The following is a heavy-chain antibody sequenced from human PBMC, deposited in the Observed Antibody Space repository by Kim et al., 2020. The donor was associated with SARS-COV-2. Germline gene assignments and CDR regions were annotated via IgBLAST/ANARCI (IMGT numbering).Heavy chain of an antibody. CDR1: GLNFNIEF. Sequence: GGSLRLSCAASGLNFNIEFMSWIRQSPGKGLEWVAYISNSGHYTNYADSVQGRFTISRDNAQNSLHLQMNNLRAEDTVIYYCTNIRYGQIDYWGQGNLVT. D-gene: IGHD3-9*01. V-gene: IGHV3-11*03. CDR3: TNIRYGQIDY. J-gene: IGHJ4*02. CDR2: ISNSGHYT.